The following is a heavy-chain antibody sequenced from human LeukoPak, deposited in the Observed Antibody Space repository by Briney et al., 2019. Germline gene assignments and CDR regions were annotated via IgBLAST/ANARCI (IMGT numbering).Heavy chain of an antibody. Sequence: PGGSLRLSCAASGFTFSSYGMHWVRQAPGKGLEWVAFIRYDGSNKYYADSVKGRFTISRDNSKNTLYLQMNSLRAEDTAVYYCAKGTGNYYDGPDYWGQGTLVTVSS. D-gene: IGHD3-22*01. CDR1: GFTFSSYG. V-gene: IGHV3-30*02. CDR2: IRYDGSNK. J-gene: IGHJ4*02. CDR3: AKGTGNYYDGPDY.